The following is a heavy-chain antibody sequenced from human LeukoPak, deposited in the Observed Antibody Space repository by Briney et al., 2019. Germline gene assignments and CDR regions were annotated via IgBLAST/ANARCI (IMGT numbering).Heavy chain of an antibody. V-gene: IGHV4-34*01. CDR1: GGSFSGYY. CDR2: INHSGST. CDR3: ARGRSGSYYRFDY. D-gene: IGHD1-26*01. J-gene: IGHJ4*02. Sequence: PSETLSLTCAVYGGSFSGYYWSWIRQPPGKGLEWIGEINHSGSTNYNPSLKSRVTISVDMSKNQFSLKLSSVTAADTAVYYCARGRSGSYYRFDYWGQGTLVTVSS.